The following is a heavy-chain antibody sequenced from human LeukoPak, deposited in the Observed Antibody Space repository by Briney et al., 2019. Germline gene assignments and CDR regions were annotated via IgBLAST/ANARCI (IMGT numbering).Heavy chain of an antibody. CDR2: IKQDGSEK. V-gene: IGHV3-7*01. D-gene: IGHD3-10*01. CDR1: GFTFSSYG. CDR3: ARLIRRGPPFDY. Sequence: GGSLRLSCAASGFTFSSYGMHWVRQAPGKGLEWVANIKQDGSEKYYVDSVKGRFTISRDNAKNSLYLQMNSLRAEDAAVYYCARLIRRGPPFDYWGQGTLVTVSS. J-gene: IGHJ4*02.